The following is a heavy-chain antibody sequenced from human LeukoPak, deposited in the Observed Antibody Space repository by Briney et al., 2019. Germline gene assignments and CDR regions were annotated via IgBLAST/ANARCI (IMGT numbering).Heavy chain of an antibody. CDR1: GFTFSDFY. Sequence: GSLRLSCAASGFTFSDFYMSWVRQAPGKGLEWISYISGRGSTIYYADSVKGRFTISRDNAKNSLYLQMNSLRAEDTAVYYCARTGYGDHSPLGMDVWGQGTTVTVSS. CDR3: ARTGYGDHSPLGMDV. J-gene: IGHJ6*02. D-gene: IGHD4-17*01. CDR2: ISGRGSTI. V-gene: IGHV3-11*01.